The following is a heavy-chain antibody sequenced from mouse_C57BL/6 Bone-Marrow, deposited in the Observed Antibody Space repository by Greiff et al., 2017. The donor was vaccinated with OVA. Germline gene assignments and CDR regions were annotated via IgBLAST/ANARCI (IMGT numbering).Heavy chain of an antibody. D-gene: IGHD1-1*01. J-gene: IGHJ1*03. CDR3: ARRYGSSYWYFDV. Sequence: QVQLQQSGAELVRPGASVKLSCKASGYTFTDYYINWVKQRPGQGLEWIARIYPGSGNTYYNEKFKGKATLTAEQSSSTAYMQLSSLTSEDSAVYFCARRYGSSYWYFDVWGTGTTVTVSS. CDR1: GYTFTDYY. V-gene: IGHV1-76*01. CDR2: IYPGSGNT.